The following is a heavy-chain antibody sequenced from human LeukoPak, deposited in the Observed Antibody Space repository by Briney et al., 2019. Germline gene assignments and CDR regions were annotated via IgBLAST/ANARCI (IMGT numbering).Heavy chain of an antibody. J-gene: IGHJ5*02. CDR3: ARDPPRPEYHVFDP. CDR1: GGTLSNYA. CDR2: IVPFFGTP. Sequence: SVKVSCKASGGTLSNYAISWVRQAPGQGLEWMGGIVPFFGTPDYAQKFQGRVTITADESTNTVYLEVSSLRSEDTAMYYCARDPPRPEYHVFDPWGRGTLVTVSS. V-gene: IGHV1-69*13. D-gene: IGHD2-2*01.